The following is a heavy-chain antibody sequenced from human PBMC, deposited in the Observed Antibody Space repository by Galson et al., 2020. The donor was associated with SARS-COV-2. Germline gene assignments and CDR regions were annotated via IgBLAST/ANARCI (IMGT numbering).Heavy chain of an antibody. J-gene: IGHJ4*02. CDR3: ARETEDYTSSWYDY. CDR2: ISYDGTRR. V-gene: IGHV3-30*04. D-gene: IGHD6-13*01. CDR1: GFTFSSSA. Sequence: LRLSCRASGFTFSSSAMHWVRQAPGKGLEWVAIISYDGTRRYNLDSVKGRFTISRDNSKNTLYLQMDSLTTEDTAVYYCARETEDYTSSWYDYWGQGTLVTV.